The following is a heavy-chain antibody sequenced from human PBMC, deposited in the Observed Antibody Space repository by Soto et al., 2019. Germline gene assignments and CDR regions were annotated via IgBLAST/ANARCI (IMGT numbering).Heavy chain of an antibody. CDR3: ARLGQSPGFYYYYGRDV. V-gene: IGHV5-10-1*01. J-gene: IGHJ6*02. CDR2: IDPSDSYT. CDR1: GYSFTSYW. D-gene: IGHD3-16*01. Sequence: GESLKISCKGSGYSFTSYWISWVRQMPGKGLEWMGRIDPSDSYTNYSPSFQGHVTISADKSISTAYLQWSSLKASDTAMYYWARLGQSPGFYYYYGRDVWGQGTTVTVSS.